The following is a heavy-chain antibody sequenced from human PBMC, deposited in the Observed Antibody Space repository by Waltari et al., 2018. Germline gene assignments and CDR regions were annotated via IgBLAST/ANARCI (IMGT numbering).Heavy chain of an antibody. CDR1: GFTFSSYS. V-gene: IGHV3-21*01. CDR2: ISSSGNYI. CDR3: ARDSLHY. J-gene: IGHJ4*02. Sequence: EVQLVESGGGLVKPGGSLRLSCAASGFTFSSYSMNWVRQAPGKGLEGVSSISSSGNYIEYADSVKGRFTISRDNAKNSLSLQMNSLRAEDTAVYYCARDSLHYWGQGTLVTVSS.